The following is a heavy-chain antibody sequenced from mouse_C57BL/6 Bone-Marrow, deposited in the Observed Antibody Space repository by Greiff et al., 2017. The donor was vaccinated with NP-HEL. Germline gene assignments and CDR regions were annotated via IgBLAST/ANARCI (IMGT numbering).Heavy chain of an antibody. D-gene: IGHD3-1*01. Sequence: DVHLVESGAELVRPGASVKLSCTASGFNIKDDYMHWVKQRPEQGLEWIGWIDPENGDTEYASKFQGKATITADTSSNTAYLQLSSLTSEDTAVYYCTLQLNDYWGQGTTLTVSS. J-gene: IGHJ2*01. CDR2: IDPENGDT. CDR3: TLQLNDY. CDR1: GFNIKDDY. V-gene: IGHV14-4*01.